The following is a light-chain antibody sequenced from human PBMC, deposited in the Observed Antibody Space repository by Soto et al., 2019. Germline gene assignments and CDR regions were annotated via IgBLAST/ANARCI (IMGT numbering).Light chain of an antibody. V-gene: IGLV2-14*01. CDR2: DVS. J-gene: IGLJ1*01. CDR3: SSYTSSSSYV. CDR1: SSDVGGYKY. Sequence: QSVLPQPASVSGSPGQSIAISCTGTSSDVGGYKYVSWYQQYPGKAPKLMIYDVSNRPSGVSDRFSGSKSGNTASLTISGLQSEDEADYYCSSYTSSSSYVFGTGTKVTVL.